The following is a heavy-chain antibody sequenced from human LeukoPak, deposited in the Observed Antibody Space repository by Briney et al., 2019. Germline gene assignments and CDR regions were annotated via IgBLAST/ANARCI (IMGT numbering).Heavy chain of an antibody. Sequence: PSETLSLICTVSGGSISSYYWSWIRQPPGKGLEWIGYIYYSGSTNYNPSLKSRVTISVDTSKNQFSLKLSSVTAADTAVYYCARSVRNIRWPFDYWGQGTLVTVSS. J-gene: IGHJ4*02. D-gene: IGHD4-23*01. CDR2: IYYSGST. CDR1: GGSISSYY. CDR3: ARSVRNIRWPFDY. V-gene: IGHV4-59*01.